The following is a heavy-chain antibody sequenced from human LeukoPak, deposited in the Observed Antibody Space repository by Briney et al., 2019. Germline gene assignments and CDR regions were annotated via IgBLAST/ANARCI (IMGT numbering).Heavy chain of an antibody. CDR3: AREFRAGVTTLNYYYYMDV. Sequence: ASVKVSCKASGYTFTGYYMHWVRQAPGQGLEWMGWIKPNSGGTNYAQKFQGRVTMTRDTSISTAYMELSSLRSDDTAVYYCAREFRAGVTTLNYYYYMDVWGKGTTVTVSS. D-gene: IGHD4-11*01. J-gene: IGHJ6*03. CDR2: IKPNSGGT. V-gene: IGHV1-2*02. CDR1: GYTFTGYY.